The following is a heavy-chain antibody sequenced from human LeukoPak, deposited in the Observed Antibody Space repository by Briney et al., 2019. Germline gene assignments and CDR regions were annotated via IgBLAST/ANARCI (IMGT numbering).Heavy chain of an antibody. V-gene: IGHV4-39*07. CDR3: ARDYSGGPDYYYYYGMDV. CDR1: GGSISSSSYY. J-gene: IGHJ6*02. D-gene: IGHD2-15*01. Sequence: SETLSLTCTVSGGSISSSSYYWGWIRQPPGKGLEWIGSIYYSGSTYYNPSLKSRVTISVDTSKNQFSLKLSSVTAADTAVYYCARDYSGGPDYYYYYGMDVWGQGTTVTVSS. CDR2: IYYSGST.